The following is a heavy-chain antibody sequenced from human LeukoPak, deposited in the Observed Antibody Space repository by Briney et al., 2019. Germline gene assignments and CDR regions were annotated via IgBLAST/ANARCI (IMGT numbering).Heavy chain of an antibody. Sequence: GGSLRLSCEASGFPFSHYAMTWVRQAPGKGLEWVSSIRGSGVGTSYADSVKGRFTMTRDNSKSTLYLQMNSLRAGDTAVYFCGRDPNGDYVGAFEFWGQGTLVTVYS. J-gene: IGHJ3*01. CDR1: GFPFSHYA. D-gene: IGHD4-17*01. CDR2: IRGSGVGT. V-gene: IGHV3-23*01. CDR3: GRDPNGDYVGAFEF.